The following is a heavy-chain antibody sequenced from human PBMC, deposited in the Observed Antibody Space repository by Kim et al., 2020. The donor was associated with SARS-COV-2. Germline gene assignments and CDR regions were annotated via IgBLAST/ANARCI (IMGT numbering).Heavy chain of an antibody. CDR2: IKSKTDGGTT. D-gene: IGHD3-16*02. V-gene: IGHV3-15*01. J-gene: IGHJ6*02. CDR1: GFTFNNAW. CDR3: TTDPEYFAVVMYDGMDV. Sequence: GGSLGLSCAASGFTFNNAWMSWVRQAPGKGLEWVGRIKSKTDGGTTDYAAPVKGRFTISRDDSKNTLYLQMNSLKTEDTAVYYCTTDPEYFAVVMYDGMDVWGQGTTVTVSS.